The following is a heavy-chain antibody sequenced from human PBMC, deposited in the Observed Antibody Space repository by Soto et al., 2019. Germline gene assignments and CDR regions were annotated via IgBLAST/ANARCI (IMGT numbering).Heavy chain of an antibody. V-gene: IGHV3-30*18. D-gene: IGHD6-13*01. Sequence: GGSLRLSCAASGFTFSSYGMHWVRQAPGKGLEWVAVISYDGSNKYYADSVKGRFTISRDNSKNTPYLQMNSLRAEDTAVYYCAKDPLVQVDWFDPWGQGTLVTVSS. CDR2: ISYDGSNK. CDR3: AKDPLVQVDWFDP. CDR1: GFTFSSYG. J-gene: IGHJ5*02.